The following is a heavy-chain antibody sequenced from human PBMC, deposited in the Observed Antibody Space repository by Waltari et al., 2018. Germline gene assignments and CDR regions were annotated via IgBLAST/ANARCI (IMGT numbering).Heavy chain of an antibody. V-gene: IGHV1-69*13. CDR3: ARETYYYDSSGYPYYGMDV. CDR1: GGTFSSYA. J-gene: IGHJ6*02. Sequence: QVQLVQSGAEVKKPGSSVKVSCKASGGTFSSYAISWVRQAPGQGLEWMGGSVPIFGTANYAQKFQGRVTITADESTSTDYMELSSLRSEDTAVYYCARETYYYDSSGYPYYGMDVWGQGTTVTVSS. CDR2: SVPIFGTA. D-gene: IGHD3-22*01.